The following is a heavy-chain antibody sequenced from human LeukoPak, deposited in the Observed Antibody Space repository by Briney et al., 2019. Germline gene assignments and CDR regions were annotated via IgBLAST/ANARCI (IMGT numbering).Heavy chain of an antibody. V-gene: IGHV3-23*01. Sequence: PGGSLRLSCAASGFTFSSYAMSWVRQAPGKGLEWVSAISGSGGSTYYADSVKGRFTISRDNSKNTLYLQMNSLRAEDTAVYYCAKDPNGVRGVIRYFDYWGQGTLVTVSS. CDR1: GFTFSSYA. CDR3: AKDPNGVRGVIRYFDY. D-gene: IGHD3-10*01. J-gene: IGHJ4*02. CDR2: ISGSGGST.